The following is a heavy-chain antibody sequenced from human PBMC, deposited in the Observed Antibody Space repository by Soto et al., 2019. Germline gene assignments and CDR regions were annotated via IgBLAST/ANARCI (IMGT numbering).Heavy chain of an antibody. J-gene: IGHJ3*02. V-gene: IGHV3-30-3*01. D-gene: IGHD3-22*01. CDR2: ISYDGSNK. Sequence: GGSLRLSCAASGFTFSSYAMHWVRQAPGKGLEWVAVISYDGSNKYYADSVKGRFTISRDNSKNTLYLQMNSLRAEDTAVYYCARGEYTMIVVVADIWGQGTMVTVSS. CDR3: ARGEYTMIVVVADI. CDR1: GFTFSSYA.